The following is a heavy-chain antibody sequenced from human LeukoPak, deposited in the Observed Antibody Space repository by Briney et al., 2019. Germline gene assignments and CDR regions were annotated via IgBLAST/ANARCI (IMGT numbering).Heavy chain of an antibody. CDR3: ARVPRRGERFDP. Sequence: EASVTVSCKASGYTFTGYDVNWVRQATGQGLEWMGWMNPISGDTGYALKFQGRVTMSRNTSISTAYMELGSLRSEDTAVYYCARVPRRGERFDPWGQGTLVTVSS. V-gene: IGHV1-8*01. CDR2: MNPISGDT. CDR1: GYTFTGYD. J-gene: IGHJ5*02. D-gene: IGHD3-10*01.